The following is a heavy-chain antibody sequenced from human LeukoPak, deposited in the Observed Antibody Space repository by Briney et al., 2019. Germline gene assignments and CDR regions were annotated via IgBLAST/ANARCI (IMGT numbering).Heavy chain of an antibody. J-gene: IGHJ4*02. CDR3: AKDGGVWFGESNDY. V-gene: IGHV3-23*01. CDR2: MIGSGSST. D-gene: IGHD3-10*01. Sequence: PGGSLRLSCAASGFPFSNHAMSWVRQAPGKGLEWVSAMIGSGSSTYYADSVKGRFTISRDNFKNTLYLQMNSLRAEDTAVYYCAKDGGVWFGESNDYWGQGTLVTVSS. CDR1: GFPFSNHA.